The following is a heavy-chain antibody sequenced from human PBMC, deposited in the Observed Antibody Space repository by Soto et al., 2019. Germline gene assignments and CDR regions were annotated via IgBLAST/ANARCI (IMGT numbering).Heavy chain of an antibody. D-gene: IGHD3-3*01. CDR2: ISSSSSYI. CDR3: ARDPNTYYDFWSGPPAYGMDV. Sequence: LRLSCAASGFTFSSYSMNWVRQAPGEGLEWVSSISSSSSYIYYADSVKGRFTISRDNAKNSLYLQMNSLRAEDTAVYYCARDPNTYYDFWSGPPAYGMDVWGQGTTVTVSS. CDR1: GFTFSSYS. V-gene: IGHV3-21*01. J-gene: IGHJ6*02.